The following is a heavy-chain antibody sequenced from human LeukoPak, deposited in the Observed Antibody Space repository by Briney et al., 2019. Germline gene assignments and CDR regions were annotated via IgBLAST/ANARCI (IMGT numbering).Heavy chain of an antibody. V-gene: IGHV3-33*01. CDR1: GFTFSSYG. J-gene: IGHJ4*02. CDR3: ARDPYDYDISGLLTPYYFDY. CDR2: IWYDGSNK. Sequence: GGSLRLSCAASGFTFSSYGMHWVRQAPGKGLEWVAVIWYDGSNKYYADSVKGRFTISRDNSKNTLYLQMNSLRAEDTAVYYFARDPYDYDISGLLTPYYFDYWGQGTLVTVSS. D-gene: IGHD3-22*01.